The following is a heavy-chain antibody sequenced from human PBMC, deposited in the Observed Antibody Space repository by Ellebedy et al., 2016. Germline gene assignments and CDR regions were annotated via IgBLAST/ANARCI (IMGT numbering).Heavy chain of an antibody. Sequence: ASVKVSXXASGYTFTAYYIHWMRQAPGQGLEWMGWISVYSGNTKYAQKFQGRVTMTTDTSANIAYMELRTLTSDDTAVYYCARSSTNNDVLPGYNVDPWGQGTLVTVSS. CDR3: ARSSTNNDVLPGYNVDP. D-gene: IGHD3-9*01. CDR1: GYTFTAYY. CDR2: ISVYSGNT. J-gene: IGHJ5*02. V-gene: IGHV1-18*04.